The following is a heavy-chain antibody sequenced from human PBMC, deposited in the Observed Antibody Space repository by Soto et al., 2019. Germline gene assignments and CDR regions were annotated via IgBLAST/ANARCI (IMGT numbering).Heavy chain of an antibody. CDR1: GFTFSSYG. D-gene: IGHD2-21*02. V-gene: IGHV3-30*18. Sequence: GGSLRLSCAASGFTFSSYGMHWVRQAPGKGLEWVAVISYDGSNKYYADSVKGRFTISRDNSKNTLYLQMNSLRAEDTAVYYCAKDGPRGGGDCYSDYWGQGTLVTVSS. J-gene: IGHJ4*02. CDR2: ISYDGSNK. CDR3: AKDGPRGGGDCYSDY.